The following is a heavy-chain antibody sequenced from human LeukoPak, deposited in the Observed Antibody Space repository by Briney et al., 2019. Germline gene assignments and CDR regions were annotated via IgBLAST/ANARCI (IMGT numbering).Heavy chain of an antibody. CDR3: ARDLEYDFWSGYSPPYNWFDP. Sequence: PSETLSLTCTVSGGSISSYYWSWIRQPAGKGLEWIGRIYTSGSTNYNPSLKSRVTMSVDTSKNQFPLKLSSVTAADTAVYYCARDLEYDFWSGYSPPYNWFDPWGQGTLVTVSS. V-gene: IGHV4-4*07. CDR1: GGSISSYY. D-gene: IGHD3-3*01. CDR2: IYTSGST. J-gene: IGHJ5*02.